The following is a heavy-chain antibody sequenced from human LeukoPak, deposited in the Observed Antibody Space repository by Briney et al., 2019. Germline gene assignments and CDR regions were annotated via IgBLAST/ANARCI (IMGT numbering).Heavy chain of an antibody. CDR1: GYTFTSYY. V-gene: IGHV1-46*01. CDR3: ARDLGGIQLWDNFDY. Sequence: ASVKVSRKASGYTFTSYYMHWVRQAPGQGLEWMGIINPSGGSTSYAQKFQGRVTMTRDMSTSTVYMELSSLRSEDTAVYYCARDLGGIQLWDNFDYWGQGTLVTVSS. CDR2: INPSGGST. J-gene: IGHJ4*02. D-gene: IGHD5-18*01.